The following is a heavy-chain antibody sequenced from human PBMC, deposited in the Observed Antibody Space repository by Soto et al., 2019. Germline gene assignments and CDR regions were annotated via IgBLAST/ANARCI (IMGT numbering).Heavy chain of an antibody. D-gene: IGHD4-17*01. CDR1: GGTISSSSYY. CDR3: ARIGMTTVSY. J-gene: IGHJ4*02. V-gene: IGHV4-39*01. Sequence: PSETLSLTCPVSGGTISSSSYYWGWIRQPPGKGLEWIGSIYYSGSTYYNPSLKSRVTISVDTSKNQFSLKLSSVTAADTAVYYCARIGMTTVSYWGQGTLVTVSS. CDR2: IYYSGST.